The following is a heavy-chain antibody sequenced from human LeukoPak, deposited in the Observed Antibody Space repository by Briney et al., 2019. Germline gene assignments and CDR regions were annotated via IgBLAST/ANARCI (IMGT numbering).Heavy chain of an antibody. J-gene: IGHJ5*02. CDR2: ISSSSSYI. CDR1: GFTFSSYS. D-gene: IGHD6-13*01. V-gene: IGHV3-21*01. Sequence: PGGSLRLSCAASGFTFSSYSMNWVRQAPGKGLEWVSSISSSSSYIYYADSVKGRFTVSRDNAKNSLYLQMNSLRAEDTAVYYCASVGYSGSSGLDPWGQGTLVTVSS. CDR3: ASVGYSGSSGLDP.